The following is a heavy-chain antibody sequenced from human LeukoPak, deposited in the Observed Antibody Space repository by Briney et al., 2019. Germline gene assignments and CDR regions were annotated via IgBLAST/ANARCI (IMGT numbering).Heavy chain of an antibody. D-gene: IGHD6-13*01. V-gene: IGHV3-23*01. CDR3: AKHHYSSSRDYFDY. J-gene: IGHJ4*02. Sequence: GGSLRLSCAASGFTFGTYAMTWVRQAPGKGLEWVSVISGSGGSTNYADSVKGRFIISRDNSRNTPFLQMNSLRAEDTAVYYCAKHHYSSSRDYFDYWGQGTLVTVSS. CDR1: GFTFGTYA. CDR2: ISGSGGST.